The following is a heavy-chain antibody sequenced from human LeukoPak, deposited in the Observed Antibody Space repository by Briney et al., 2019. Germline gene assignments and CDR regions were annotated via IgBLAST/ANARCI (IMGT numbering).Heavy chain of an antibody. CDR3: ARDGSGRVPEMSAPDY. CDR2: IQYDGSKK. Sequence: GGSLRLSCVASGFTFSSNGMHWVRQAPGKGLEWVTFIQYDGSKKYYADSVKGRFTISRDNAKNSLYLQMNSLRAEDTAVYYCARDGSGRVPEMSAPDYWGQGTLVTVSS. CDR1: GFTFSSNG. J-gene: IGHJ4*02. D-gene: IGHD3-10*01. V-gene: IGHV3-30*02.